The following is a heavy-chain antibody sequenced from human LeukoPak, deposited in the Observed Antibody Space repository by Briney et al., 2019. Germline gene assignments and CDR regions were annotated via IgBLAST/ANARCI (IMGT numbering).Heavy chain of an antibody. CDR2: ISGSGGST. CDR1: GFTFSSYA. V-gene: IGHV3-23*01. Sequence: PRGSLRLSCAASGFTFSSYAMSWVRQAPGKGLEWVSAISGSGGSTYYADSVKGRFTISRDNSKNTLYLQMNSLRAEDTVVYYCARRYSSGSFDYWGQGTLVTVSS. D-gene: IGHD6-19*01. J-gene: IGHJ4*02. CDR3: ARRYSSGSFDY.